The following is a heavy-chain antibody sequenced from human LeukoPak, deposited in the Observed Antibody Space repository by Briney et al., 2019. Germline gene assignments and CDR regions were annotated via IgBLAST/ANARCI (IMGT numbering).Heavy chain of an antibody. CDR3: ASLRFYGDYADY. Sequence: HPGGSVSLLCAACGFTFSTYRMMWLGQATGKGLEGVSYLSSSSSTIYYADSVKGRFTIPRDNGKNSLYLQMNSLRDEDTAVYYCASLRFYGDYADYWGQGTLVTVSS. V-gene: IGHV3-48*02. CDR2: LSSSSSTI. CDR1: GFTFSTYR. J-gene: IGHJ4*02. D-gene: IGHD4-17*01.